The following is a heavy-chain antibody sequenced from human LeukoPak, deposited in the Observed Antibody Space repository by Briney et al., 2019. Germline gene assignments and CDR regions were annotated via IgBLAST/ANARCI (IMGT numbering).Heavy chain of an antibody. CDR2: IIPIFGTA. D-gene: IGHD3-10*01. J-gene: IGHJ5*02. CDR3: ARDLRRGTIPLGVFGWFDP. CDR1: GYTFTSYG. V-gene: IGHV1-69*05. Sequence: GASVKVSCKASGYTFTSYGISWVRQAPGQGLEWMGGIIPIFGTANYAQKFQGRVTITTDESTSTAYMELSSLRSEDTAVYYCARDLRRGTIPLGVFGWFDPWGQGTLVTVSS.